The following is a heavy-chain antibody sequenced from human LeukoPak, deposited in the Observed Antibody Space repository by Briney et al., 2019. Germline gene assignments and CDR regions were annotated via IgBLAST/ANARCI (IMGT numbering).Heavy chain of an antibody. CDR3: AKDPPASSGYSNAFDY. Sequence: HPGGSLRLSCAASGFTFIGYGMHWVRQAPGKGLEWVAFIRYDGSNKYYADSVKGRFTISRDNSKNTLYLQMNSLRAEDTAVYYCAKDPPASSGYSNAFDYWGQGTLVTVSS. D-gene: IGHD3-22*01. CDR2: IRYDGSNK. CDR1: GFTFIGYG. J-gene: IGHJ4*02. V-gene: IGHV3-30*02.